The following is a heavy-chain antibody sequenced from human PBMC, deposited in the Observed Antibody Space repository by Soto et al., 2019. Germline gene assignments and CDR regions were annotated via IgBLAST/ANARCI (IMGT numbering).Heavy chain of an antibody. CDR3: ASSYGSGYRAFDY. J-gene: IGHJ4*02. D-gene: IGHD3-10*01. CDR2: INPILSMS. Sequence: QVQLVQSGAEVKKPGSSVRVSCKASGDTFSFYSINWVRQAPGLGLAWMGRINPILSMSNYAQRFQGRVTVTADKSTSTAYMELSRLRSEDTAMYYCASSYGSGYRAFDYWGQGALVTVSS. CDR1: GDTFSFYS. V-gene: IGHV1-69*02.